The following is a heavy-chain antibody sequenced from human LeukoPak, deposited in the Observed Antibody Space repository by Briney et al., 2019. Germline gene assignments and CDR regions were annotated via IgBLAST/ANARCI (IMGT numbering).Heavy chain of an antibody. Sequence: GGSLRLSCEASGSGFTFGNFALSWVRQAPGKGLEWVSGISGSGYYTYYADSVKGRFTISRDNSKNTLYIQMNSLRAEDTAVYYCAKDGSWGDYYFYFYMDVWGKGTTVTVSS. CDR1: GSGFTFGNFA. CDR3: AKDGSWGDYYFYFYMDV. CDR2: ISGSGYYT. J-gene: IGHJ6*03. D-gene: IGHD3-16*01. V-gene: IGHV3-23*01.